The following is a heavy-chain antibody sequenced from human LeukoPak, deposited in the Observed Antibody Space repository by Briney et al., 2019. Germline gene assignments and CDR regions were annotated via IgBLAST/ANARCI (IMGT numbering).Heavy chain of an antibody. CDR1: GFTFSSYG. D-gene: IGHD2-2*01. Sequence: GGSLRLSCAASGFTFSSYGMSWVRQAPGKGLEWVSGISDTGSNTYFADSVKGRFTISRDNSKDTVYLQLNSLRVEDTGVYYCAKPQLPTFYFDYWGQGTLVTVSS. J-gene: IGHJ4*02. V-gene: IGHV3-23*01. CDR2: ISDTGSNT. CDR3: AKPQLPTFYFDY.